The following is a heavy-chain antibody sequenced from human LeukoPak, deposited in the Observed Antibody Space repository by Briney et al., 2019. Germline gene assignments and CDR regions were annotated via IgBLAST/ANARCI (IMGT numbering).Heavy chain of an antibody. CDR2: IRYDGSNK. Sequence: GGSLRLSCAASGFTFSRSGMHWVRQAPGRGLEWVAFIRYDGSNKYYADSVKGRFTISRDNFENTLYLQMNSLRAEDTAVYYCAKQVEEGWLLNSFKRDLDYWGQGTLVTVSS. CDR1: GFTFSRSG. CDR3: AKQVEEGWLLNSFKRDLDY. J-gene: IGHJ4*02. D-gene: IGHD3-22*01. V-gene: IGHV3-30*02.